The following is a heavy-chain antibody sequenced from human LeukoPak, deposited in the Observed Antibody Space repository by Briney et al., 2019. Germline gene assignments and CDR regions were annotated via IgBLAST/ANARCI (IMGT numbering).Heavy chain of an antibody. V-gene: IGHV1-69*06. D-gene: IGHD3-22*01. J-gene: IGHJ4*02. CDR3: ARVSNHDSSGYYYALVY. CDR1: GYTFTSYY. Sequence: GASVKVSCKASGYTFTSYYMHWVRQAPGQGLEWMGGIIPIFGTANYAQKFQGRVTITADKSTSTAYMELSSLRSEDTAVYYCARVSNHDSSGYYYALVYWGQGTLVTVSS. CDR2: IIPIFGTA.